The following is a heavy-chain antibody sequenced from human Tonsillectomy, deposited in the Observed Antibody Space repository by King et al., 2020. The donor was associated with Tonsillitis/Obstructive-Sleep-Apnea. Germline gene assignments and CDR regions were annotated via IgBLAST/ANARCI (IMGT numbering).Heavy chain of an antibody. J-gene: IGHJ5*02. D-gene: IGHD5-12*01. V-gene: IGHV1-46*01. Sequence: VQLVQSGAEVKKPGASVKVSCKASGYTFTSYYMHWVRQAPGQGLEWMGIINPSGGSTSYAQKFQGRVTMTRDTSTSTVYMELSSLRSEDTAVYYCARGATICSPLENWFDPWGQGTLVTVSS. CDR3: ARGATICSPLENWFDP. CDR1: GYTFTSYY. CDR2: INPSGGST.